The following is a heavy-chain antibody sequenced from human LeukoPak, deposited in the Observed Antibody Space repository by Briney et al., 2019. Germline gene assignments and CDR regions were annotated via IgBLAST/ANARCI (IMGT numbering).Heavy chain of an antibody. CDR2: FDPEDGET. Sequence: ASVKVSCKVSGYTLTELSMHWVRQAPGKGLEWMGGFDPEDGETIYAQKFQGRVTLTEDTPTDTAYMELSSLRSEDTAVYYCHSYYDILTGFSLWGPGTLVTVSS. J-gene: IGHJ4*02. CDR1: GYTLTELS. D-gene: IGHD3-9*01. CDR3: HSYYDILTGFSL. V-gene: IGHV1-24*01.